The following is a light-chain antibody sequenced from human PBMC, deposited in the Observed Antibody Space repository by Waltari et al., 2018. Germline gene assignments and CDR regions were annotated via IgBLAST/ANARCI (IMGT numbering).Light chain of an antibody. J-gene: IGKJ1*01. CDR3: QQYNGYSGT. Sequence: DIQMTQSPSSLSASIGDRVTITCQASEDINNYLNWYQQKPGKAPKLLIYDASKWQVGVPSRFSGGGSGTDFTFTISSLQPGDIATYYCQQYNGYSGTFGQGTKVEIK. CDR1: EDINNY. CDR2: DAS. V-gene: IGKV1-33*01.